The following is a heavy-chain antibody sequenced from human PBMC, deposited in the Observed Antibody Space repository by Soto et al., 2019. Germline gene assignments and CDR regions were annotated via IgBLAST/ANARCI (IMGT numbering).Heavy chain of an antibody. CDR1: GGSVSSGSYC. D-gene: IGHD2-21*02. J-gene: IGHJ5*02. CDR3: ARDCGGDCHHGSKLFDP. Sequence: SETLSLTCTVSGGSVSSGSYCWSWIRQPPGKGLEWIGYIYYSGSTNYNPSLKSRVTITVDTSKNQFSLKLSSVTAADTAMYYCARDCGGDCHHGSKLFDPWGQGTLVTVSS. V-gene: IGHV4-61*01. CDR2: IYYSGST.